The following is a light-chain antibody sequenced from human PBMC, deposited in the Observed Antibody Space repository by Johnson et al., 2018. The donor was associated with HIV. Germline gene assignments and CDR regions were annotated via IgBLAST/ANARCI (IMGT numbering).Light chain of an antibody. Sequence: QSVLTQPPSVSAAPGQRVTISCSGSSSNIGNNYVSWYQQLPGTAPKLLTYENNKRPSGIPDRFSGSKSGTSATLGITGLQTGDEADYYCGTWDTSLTAGGVFGTGTKVTVL. CDR2: ENN. CDR3: GTWDTSLTAGGV. V-gene: IGLV1-51*02. CDR1: SSNIGNNY. J-gene: IGLJ1*01.